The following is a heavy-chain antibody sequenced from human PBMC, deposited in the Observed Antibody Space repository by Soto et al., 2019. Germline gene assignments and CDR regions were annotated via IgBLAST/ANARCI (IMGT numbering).Heavy chain of an antibody. D-gene: IGHD4-17*01. CDR3: AKHVNGDSPPIYYYYYMDV. Sequence: EVQLLESGGGLVQPGGSLRLSCAASGFTFSSYAMSWVRQAPGKGVEWVSAISGSGGSTYYADSVKGRFTISRDNSKNTLYLQMNSLRAEDTAVYYCAKHVNGDSPPIYYYYYMDVWGKGTTVTVSS. J-gene: IGHJ6*03. CDR1: GFTFSSYA. CDR2: ISGSGGST. V-gene: IGHV3-23*01.